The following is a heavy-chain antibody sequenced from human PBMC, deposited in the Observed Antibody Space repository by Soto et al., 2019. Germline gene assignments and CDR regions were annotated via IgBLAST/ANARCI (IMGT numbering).Heavy chain of an antibody. D-gene: IGHD2-2*01. J-gene: IGHJ4*02. CDR3: AHRLRYCSATGCYAFNDY. Sequence: SGPTLVKPTQTLTLTCTFSGFSLSTSGVGVAWVRQPPGKALEWLALIYWNDDGRYSPSLKSRLTITKDTSKNQVVLTMTNMDPVDTATYYCAHRLRYCSATGCYAFNDYWGQGTLVTVSS. V-gene: IGHV2-5*01. CDR1: GFSLSTSGVG. CDR2: IYWNDDG.